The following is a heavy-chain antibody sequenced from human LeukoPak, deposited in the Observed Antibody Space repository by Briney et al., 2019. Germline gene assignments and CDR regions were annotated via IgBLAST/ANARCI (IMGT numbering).Heavy chain of an antibody. J-gene: IGHJ4*02. V-gene: IGHV3-30-3*01. CDR1: EFTFSNYA. Sequence: GGSLRLSCAASEFTFSNYALHWVRQAPGKGLQWVAVISYDGNTIHYADSVKGRFIISRDTSKNTLYLQMNSLGAEDTAVYYCAKEDYGDYFDYWGQGTLVTVSS. CDR2: ISYDGNTI. D-gene: IGHD4-17*01. CDR3: AKEDYGDYFDY.